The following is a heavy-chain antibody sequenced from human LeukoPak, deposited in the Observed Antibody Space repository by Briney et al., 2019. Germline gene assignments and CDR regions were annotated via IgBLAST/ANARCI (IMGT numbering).Heavy chain of an antibody. Sequence: GGSLRLSCTASGFTFSSSAMSWVRQAPGKGLEWVSGISGSGGSTYYADSVKGRFTISRDNSKNTLYLQMNSLRADDTAVYYCAKREDCSSSSCYLDYWGQGTLVTVSS. V-gene: IGHV3-23*01. CDR2: ISGSGGST. CDR1: GFTFSSSA. J-gene: IGHJ4*02. D-gene: IGHD2-2*01. CDR3: AKREDCSSSSCYLDY.